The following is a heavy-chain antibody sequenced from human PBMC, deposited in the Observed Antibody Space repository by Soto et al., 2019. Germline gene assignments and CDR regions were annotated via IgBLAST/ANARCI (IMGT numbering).Heavy chain of an antibody. J-gene: IGHJ3*02. CDR3: AALWLPESSDI. CDR2: IVVGSGNT. Sequence: SVKVSCKASGFTFTSSAVQWVRQARGQRLEWIGWIVVGSGNTNYAQKFQERVTITRDMSTSTAYMELSSLRPEDTAVYYCAALWLPESSDIWGQGTMVTVSS. D-gene: IGHD5-18*01. V-gene: IGHV1-58*01. CDR1: GFTFTSSA.